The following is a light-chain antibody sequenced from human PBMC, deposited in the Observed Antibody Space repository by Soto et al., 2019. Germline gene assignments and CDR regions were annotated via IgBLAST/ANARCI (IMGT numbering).Light chain of an antibody. V-gene: IGKV1-9*01. CDR3: QQLNSYPIT. Sequence: DIQLTQSPSFLSASVGDRVTITCRASQGISSYLAWSQQKPGKAPKLLIYAASTLQSGVPSRFSGSGSGTEFTLTISSLQPEDFATYYCQQLNSYPITFGQGTRLEIK. J-gene: IGKJ5*01. CDR2: AAS. CDR1: QGISSY.